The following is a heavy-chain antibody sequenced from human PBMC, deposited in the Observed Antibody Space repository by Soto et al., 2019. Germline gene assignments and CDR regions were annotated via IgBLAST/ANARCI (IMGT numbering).Heavy chain of an antibody. Sequence: SETLSLTCTVSGGSISSSSYYWRWIRQPSGKGQERIGYIYYSGSTNYNTSLKSRVNISVDTSKNQFSLKLSSVTAADTSVYYCARHFGDYDILTGPLDYWGQGTLVTVSS. J-gene: IGHJ4*02. CDR3: ARHFGDYDILTGPLDY. D-gene: IGHD3-9*01. V-gene: IGHV4-61*05. CDR1: GGSISSSSYY. CDR2: IYYSGST.